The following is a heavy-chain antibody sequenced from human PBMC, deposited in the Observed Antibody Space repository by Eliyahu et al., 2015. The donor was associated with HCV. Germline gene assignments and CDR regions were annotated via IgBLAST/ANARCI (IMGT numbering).Heavy chain of an antibody. CDR1: XFTFXNAG. CDR2: IKSKTDGGTT. D-gene: IGHD6-19*01. V-gene: IGHV3-15*01. J-gene: IGHJ4*02. Sequence: EVQLVESGGGLVKPGGSLRLSCAAXXFTFXNAGRSXVRQAPGKGLEWVGRIKSKTDGGTTDYAAPVKGRFTISRDDSKNTLYLQMNSLKTEDTAVYYCTSIPIAVAGTDYWGQGTLVTVSS. CDR3: TSIPIAVAGTDY.